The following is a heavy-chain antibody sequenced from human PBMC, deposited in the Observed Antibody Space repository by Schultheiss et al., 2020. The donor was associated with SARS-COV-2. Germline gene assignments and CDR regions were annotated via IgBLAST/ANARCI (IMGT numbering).Heavy chain of an antibody. CDR3: ASGGNWNDRREAFDI. J-gene: IGHJ3*02. V-gene: IGHV4-4*07. CDR2: IYTSGST. D-gene: IGHD1-1*01. CDR1: GGSISSYY. Sequence: SETLSLTCTVSGGSISSYYWSWIRQPAGKGLEWIGRIYTSGSTNYNPSLKSRVTISVDTSKNQFSLKLSSVTAADTAVYYCASGGNWNDRREAFDIWGQGTMVTVSS.